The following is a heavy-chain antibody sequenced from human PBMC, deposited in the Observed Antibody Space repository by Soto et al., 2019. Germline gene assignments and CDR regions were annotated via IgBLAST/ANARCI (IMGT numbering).Heavy chain of an antibody. CDR3: ARLLQAVAGTRWFDP. Sequence: SETLSLTCAVSGGSISSGHYPWTWVRQPPGKGLEWIGEIYHSGSTNYNPSLKGRVTISVDKSKNQFSLKLSSVTAADTAVYYCARLLQAVAGTRWFDPWGQGTLVTVSS. CDR2: IYHSGST. CDR1: GGSISSGHY. D-gene: IGHD6-19*01. J-gene: IGHJ5*02. V-gene: IGHV4-4*02.